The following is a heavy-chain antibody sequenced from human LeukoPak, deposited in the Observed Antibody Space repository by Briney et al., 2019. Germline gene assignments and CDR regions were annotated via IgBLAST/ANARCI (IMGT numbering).Heavy chain of an antibody. CDR1: GFTFSSYA. J-gene: IGHJ4*02. Sequence: GGSLRLSCAASGFTFSSYAMSWVRQAPGKGLEWVSDVSGGGGGTYYADSVKGRFTISRDNSKSTLYLQMNSLRAEDTAVYYCAKVSVVGATTGISDSWGQGTLVTVSS. D-gene: IGHD1-26*01. CDR3: AKVSVVGATTGISDS. CDR2: VSGGGGGT. V-gene: IGHV3-23*01.